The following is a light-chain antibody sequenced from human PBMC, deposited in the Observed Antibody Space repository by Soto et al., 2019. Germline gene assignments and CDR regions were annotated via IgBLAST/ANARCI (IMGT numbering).Light chain of an antibody. CDR3: QQYKSWPIT. CDR2: GAS. J-gene: IGKJ5*01. V-gene: IGKV3D-15*01. CDR1: QSINRD. Sequence: EIVMTQSPATLSVSPGARAPLTCRASQSINRDLAWYAQKPGQAPRRVVYGASTWATGVPPRFTGSGSGTEFTLTISGLQSEDFAVYYCQQYKSWPITFGQGTRLEI.